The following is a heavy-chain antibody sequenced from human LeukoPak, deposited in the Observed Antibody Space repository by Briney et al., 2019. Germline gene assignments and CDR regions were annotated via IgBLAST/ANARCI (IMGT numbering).Heavy chain of an antibody. CDR1: GFTFSSYS. J-gene: IGHJ4*02. CDR2: ISSSSSTI. D-gene: IGHD4-17*01. CDR3: AGDTVTTFSSY. V-gene: IGHV3-48*01. Sequence: PGGSLRLSCAASGFTFSSYSMNWVRQAPGKGLEWVSYISSSSSTIYYADSVKGRFTISRDNAKNSLYLQMNSLRAEDTAVYYCAGDTVTTFSSYWGQGTLVTASS.